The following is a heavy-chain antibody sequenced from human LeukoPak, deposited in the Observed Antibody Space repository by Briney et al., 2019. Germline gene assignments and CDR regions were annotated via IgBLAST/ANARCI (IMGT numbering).Heavy chain of an antibody. J-gene: IGHJ5*02. V-gene: IGHV1-46*01. CDR2: INPSGGST. CDR3: ARDRITMVRGVIIDVGNWFDP. CDR1: GYTFTSYY. Sequence: ASVKVSCEASGYTFTSYYMHWVRQAPGQGLEWMGIINPSGGSTSYAQKFQGRVTMTRDTSTSTVYMELSSLRSEDTAVYYCARDRITMVRGVIIDVGNWFDPWGQGTLVTVSS. D-gene: IGHD3-10*01.